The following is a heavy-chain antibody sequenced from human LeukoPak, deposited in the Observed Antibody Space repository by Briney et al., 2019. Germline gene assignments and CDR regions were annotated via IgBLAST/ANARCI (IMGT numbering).Heavy chain of an antibody. D-gene: IGHD1-26*01. CDR1: GFTVSSNY. V-gene: IGHV3-53*04. J-gene: IGHJ4*02. CDR3: AKRKVATEYYFDY. Sequence: GGSLRLSCAASGFTVSSNYMSWVRQAPGKGLEWVSVIYSGGSTYYADSVKGRFTISRHNSKNTLYLQMNSLRAEDTAVYYCAKRKVATEYYFDYWGQGTLVTVSS. CDR2: IYSGGST.